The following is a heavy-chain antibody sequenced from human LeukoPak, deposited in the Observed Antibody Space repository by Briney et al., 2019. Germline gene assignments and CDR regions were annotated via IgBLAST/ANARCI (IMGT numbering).Heavy chain of an antibody. CDR1: GYTFTGYY. D-gene: IGHD3-10*01. Sequence: GASVKVSCKASGYTFTGYYMHWVRQAPGQGLEWMGWINPNSGGTNYAQKFQGRVTITADKSTSTAYMELSSLRSEDTAVYYCARDGSGSYPYYYGMDVWGQGTTVTVSS. CDR3: ARDGSGSYPYYYGMDV. CDR2: INPNSGGT. J-gene: IGHJ6*02. V-gene: IGHV1-2*02.